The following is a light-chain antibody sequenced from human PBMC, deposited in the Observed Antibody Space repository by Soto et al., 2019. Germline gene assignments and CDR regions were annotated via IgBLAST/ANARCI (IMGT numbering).Light chain of an antibody. J-gene: IGKJ4*01. CDR1: QGISSA. V-gene: IGKV1-13*02. CDR2: DAS. CDR3: QQFNSYPSLT. Sequence: AIQLTQSPSSLSASVGDRVTITCRASQGISSALAWYHQKPGKAPKLLTYDASTLESGVPSRFSGSGSGTDFTLTISSLQPEDFATYYCQQFNSYPSLTFGGGTKVEIK.